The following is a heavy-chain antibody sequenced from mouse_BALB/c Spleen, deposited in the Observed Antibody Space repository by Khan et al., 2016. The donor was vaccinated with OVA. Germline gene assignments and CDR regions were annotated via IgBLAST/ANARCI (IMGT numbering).Heavy chain of an antibody. CDR3: ARTARIKY. V-gene: IGHV3-2*02. CDR2: ISYSGST. D-gene: IGHD1-2*01. Sequence: VQLQESGPGLVKPSQSLSLTCTVTGYSITSGYGWNWLRQFPGNKLEWMGYISYSGSTNYNPSLKSRISITRYTSKNQFFLQLNSVTTADIATYYCARTARIKYWGQGTTLTVSS. J-gene: IGHJ2*01. CDR1: GYSITSGYG.